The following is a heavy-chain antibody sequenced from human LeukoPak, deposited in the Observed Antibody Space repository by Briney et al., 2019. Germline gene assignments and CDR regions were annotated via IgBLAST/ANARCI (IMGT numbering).Heavy chain of an antibody. D-gene: IGHD2-21*02. CDR3: AKHPRHIVVVTAIYLDY. Sequence: GGSLRLSCAASGFTLSSYAISWVRQAPGKGLEWVSAISGSGGSTYYADSVKGRFTISRDNSKNTLYLQMNSLRAEDTAVYYCAKHPRHIVVVTAIYLDYWGQGTLVTVSS. V-gene: IGHV3-23*01. CDR2: ISGSGGST. J-gene: IGHJ4*02. CDR1: GFTLSSYA.